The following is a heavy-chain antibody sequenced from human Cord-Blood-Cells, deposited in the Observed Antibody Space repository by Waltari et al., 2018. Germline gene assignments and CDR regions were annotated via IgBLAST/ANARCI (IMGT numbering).Heavy chain of an antibody. CDR3: ARDPAGRGSYYFDY. J-gene: IGHJ4*02. CDR2: INPNSGGT. CDR1: GYTFTGYY. D-gene: IGHD1-26*01. V-gene: IGHV1-2*02. Sequence: QVQLVQSGAEVKKPGASVKVSCKAPGYTFTGYYMPCVRQAPGQGLEWMEWINPNSGGTNYAQKFQGRVTMTRDTSISTAYMELSRLRSDDTAVYYCARDPAGRGSYYFDYWGQGTLVTVSS.